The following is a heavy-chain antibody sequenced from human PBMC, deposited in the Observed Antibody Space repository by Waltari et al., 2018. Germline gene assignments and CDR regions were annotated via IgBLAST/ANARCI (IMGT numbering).Heavy chain of an antibody. CDR2: IYTSGST. CDR3: ARGVPSAIAAVALTYFDY. V-gene: IGHV4-4*07. J-gene: IGHJ4*02. Sequence: QVQLQESGPGLVKPSETLSLTCTVSGGSISSYYWSWIRQPAGTGLEWIGRIYTSGSTNYNPSLKSRVTMSVDTSKNQFSLKLSSVTAADTAVYYCARGVPSAIAAVALTYFDYWGQGTLVTVSS. CDR1: GGSISSYY. D-gene: IGHD6-13*01.